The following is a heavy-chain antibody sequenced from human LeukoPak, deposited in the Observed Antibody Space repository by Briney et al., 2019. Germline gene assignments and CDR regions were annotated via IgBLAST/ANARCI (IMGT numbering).Heavy chain of an antibody. CDR3: ARDGLVVAEDAFDI. CDR2: ISSSGSTM. J-gene: IGHJ3*02. D-gene: IGHD2-15*01. CDR1: GFTFSDYY. Sequence: GGSLRLSCAASGFTFSDYYMSWIRQAPGKGLEWVSYISSSGSTMYYADSVKGRFTISRDNAKNSLYLQMNSLRAEDTAVYYCARDGLVVAEDAFDIWGQGTMVTVSS. V-gene: IGHV3-11*01.